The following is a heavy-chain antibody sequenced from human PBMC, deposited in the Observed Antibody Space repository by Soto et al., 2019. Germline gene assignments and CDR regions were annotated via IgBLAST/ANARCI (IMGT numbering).Heavy chain of an antibody. CDR1: GAPISGFY. J-gene: IGHJ5*02. Sequence: PSETLSLTCPVSGAPISGFYWSWIRKSAGKGLEWIGRIYATGTTDYNPSLKSRVMMSVDTSKKQFSLKLRSVTAADTAVYYCVRDGTKTLRDWFDPWGQGISVTVSS. CDR3: VRDGTKTLRDWFDP. CDR2: IYATGTT. D-gene: IGHD1-1*01. V-gene: IGHV4-4*07.